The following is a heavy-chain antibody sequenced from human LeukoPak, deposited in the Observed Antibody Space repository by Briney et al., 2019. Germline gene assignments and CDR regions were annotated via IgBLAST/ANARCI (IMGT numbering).Heavy chain of an antibody. CDR3: ARNPIITMVRGVGGDYYMDV. V-gene: IGHV1-69*06. CDR1: GYTFDNYG. D-gene: IGHD3-10*01. Sequence: SVKVSCKASGYTFDNYGISWVRQAPGQGLEWMGGIIPIFGTANYAQKFQGRVTITADKSTSTAYMELSSLRSEDTAVYYCARNPIITMVRGVGGDYYMDVWGKGTTVTVSS. CDR2: IIPIFGTA. J-gene: IGHJ6*03.